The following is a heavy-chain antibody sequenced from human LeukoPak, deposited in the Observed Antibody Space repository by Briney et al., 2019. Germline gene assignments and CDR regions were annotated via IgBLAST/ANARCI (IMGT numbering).Heavy chain of an antibody. D-gene: IGHD2-2*01. CDR3: ARHDCSSTSCYLVTGTTFNY. CDR2: IYHSGST. J-gene: IGHJ4*02. Sequence: SETLSLTXAVSGYSIGSGYYWGWIRKPPGKGLERIGSIYHSGSTYYNPSLKSRVTISVDTSKNQFSLKLSSVTAADTAVYYCARHDCSSTSCYLVTGTTFNYWGQGTLVTVSS. CDR1: GYSIGSGYY. V-gene: IGHV4-38-2*01.